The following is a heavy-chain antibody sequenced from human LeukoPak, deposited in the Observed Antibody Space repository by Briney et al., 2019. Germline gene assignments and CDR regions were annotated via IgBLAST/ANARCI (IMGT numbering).Heavy chain of an antibody. Sequence: ASVKVSCKASGGTFSSYAISWVRQAPGQGLEWMGRIIPIFGTANYAQKFQGRVTITTDESTSTAYMELSSLRSEDTAVYYCARWGYSGSRKGYFQHWGQGTLVTVSS. J-gene: IGHJ1*01. CDR1: GGTFSSYA. CDR3: ARWGYSGSRKGYFQH. CDR2: IIPIFGTA. V-gene: IGHV1-69*05. D-gene: IGHD1-26*01.